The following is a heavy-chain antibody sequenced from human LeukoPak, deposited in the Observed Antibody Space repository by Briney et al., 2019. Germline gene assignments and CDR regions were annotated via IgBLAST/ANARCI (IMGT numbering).Heavy chain of an antibody. CDR1: GGSISISY. J-gene: IGHJ4*02. Sequence: SETLSLTCTDPGGSISISYWSCIRQPPRKGLWRSGHTYYNGSNNYDPSLKSRVTISVDTSKNQLSLQLSSVTAADTAVYYCARLKIPEDSWIQSRGYYFDYWGQGTLVTVSS. D-gene: IGHD5-18*01. CDR2: TYYNGSN. CDR3: ARLKIPEDSWIQSRGYYFDY. V-gene: IGHV4-59*08.